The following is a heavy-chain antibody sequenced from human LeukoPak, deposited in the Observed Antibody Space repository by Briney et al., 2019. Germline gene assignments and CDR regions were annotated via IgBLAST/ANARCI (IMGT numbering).Heavy chain of an antibody. J-gene: IGHJ4*02. CDR3: AAPGDGSGYYPVD. CDR1: GFTFSTYA. CDR2: MHHDGSSK. V-gene: IGHV3-30*02. Sequence: HPGGSLRLSCAASGFTFSTYAMHWFLQAPGQGLEWVAFMHHDGSSKYYEDSVKGRFTISRDNSNNTLYLQMNSLRPEDTAVYYCAAPGDGSGYYPVDWGQGTLVTVSS. D-gene: IGHD3-22*01.